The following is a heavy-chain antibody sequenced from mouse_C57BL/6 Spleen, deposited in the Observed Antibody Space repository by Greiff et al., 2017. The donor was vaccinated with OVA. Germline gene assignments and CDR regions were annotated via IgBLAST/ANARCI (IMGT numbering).Heavy chain of an antibody. CDR2: IYPGDGVP. CDR3: ARNYEGYFDV. Sequence: VQGVESGPELVKPGASVKISCKASGYAFSSSWMNWVKQRPGKGLEWIGRIYPGDGVPNYTGKFKGKATLTAAESSSTASMQLSGLTSEDSAVYFCARNYEGYFDVWGTGTTVTVSS. V-gene: IGHV1-82*01. J-gene: IGHJ1*03. D-gene: IGHD2-4*01. CDR1: GYAFSSSW.